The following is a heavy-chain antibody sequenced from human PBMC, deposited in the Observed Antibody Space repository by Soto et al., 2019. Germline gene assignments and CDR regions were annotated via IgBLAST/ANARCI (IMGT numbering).Heavy chain of an antibody. V-gene: IGHV3-74*01. D-gene: IGHD2-15*01. CDR1: GFTLSSYW. Sequence: EVQLVESGGGLVQPGGSLRLSCAASGFTLSSYWMHWVRQGPGKGLVWVSRINGDGSSTTYADSVKGRFIISRDNAKNTLYLQMNSLRVEDTAVYYCARVGCSGGSCIDYWGQGALVTVSS. J-gene: IGHJ4*02. CDR3: ARVGCSGGSCIDY. CDR2: INGDGSST.